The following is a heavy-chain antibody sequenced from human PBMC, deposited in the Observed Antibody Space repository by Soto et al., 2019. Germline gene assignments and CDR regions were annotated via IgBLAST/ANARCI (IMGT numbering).Heavy chain of an antibody. Sequence: QVQLQESGPGLVKPSDTLSLTCAVSGFSISSSNWWGWIRQPPGKGLEWIGYIYYSGTTYYNPSLKRRVTMSVDTSKNQFSLKLTSVTAVDTAVYYCARREIQGPIDYWGQGTLVTVSS. CDR1: GFSISSSNW. D-gene: IGHD1-26*01. J-gene: IGHJ4*02. CDR3: ARREIQGPIDY. CDR2: IYYSGTT. V-gene: IGHV4-28*01.